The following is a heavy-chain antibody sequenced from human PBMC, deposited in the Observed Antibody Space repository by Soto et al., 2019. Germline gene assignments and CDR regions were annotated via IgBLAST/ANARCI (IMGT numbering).Heavy chain of an antibody. CDR1: GGSIRSSSYY. CDR2: IYYSGST. Sequence: SETLSLTCPVSGGSIRSSSYYWGWIRQPPGKGLEWIGYIYYSGSTYYNPSLKSRVTISVDTSKNQFSLKLSSVTAADTAIYYCASLNFDILTGYYAFDLWGQGTMVTVSS. CDR3: ASLNFDILTGYYAFDL. D-gene: IGHD3-9*01. V-gene: IGHV4-39*07. J-gene: IGHJ3*01.